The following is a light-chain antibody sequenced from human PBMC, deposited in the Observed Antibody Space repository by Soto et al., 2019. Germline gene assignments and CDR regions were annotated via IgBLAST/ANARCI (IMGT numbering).Light chain of an antibody. J-gene: IGKJ1*01. Sequence: EIVLTPSPFTVILSXGEGATLSXXXSQSVRSSYLTWYQQKPGQAPRLLIYGASSRATGIPDRFSGSGSGTEFTLTISSLQPEDFATYYCQQTSAFPRTFGQGTKVDIK. CDR2: GAS. V-gene: IGKV3D-20*02. CDR3: QQTSAFPRT. CDR1: QSVRSSY.